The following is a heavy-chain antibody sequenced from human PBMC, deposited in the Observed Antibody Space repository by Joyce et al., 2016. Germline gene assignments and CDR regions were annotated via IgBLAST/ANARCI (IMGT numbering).Heavy chain of an antibody. V-gene: IGHV1-3*01. Sequence: QVQLVQSGAEVRKPGASVKVSCKASEYPFTIYAMHWVRQAPGQRLEWMGYINSGQGNTKYSQKFQGRVTIIRNTSATTAYMELSGLRFEDTALYYCARGQGGNIDYWGQGTLVSVSS. CDR1: EYPFTIYA. CDR3: ARGQGGNIDY. D-gene: IGHD1-26*01. CDR2: INSGQGNT. J-gene: IGHJ4*02.